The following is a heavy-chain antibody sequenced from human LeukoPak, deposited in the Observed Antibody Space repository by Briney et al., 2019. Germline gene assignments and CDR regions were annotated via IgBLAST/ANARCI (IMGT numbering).Heavy chain of an antibody. D-gene: IGHD6-19*01. J-gene: IGHJ4*02. CDR3: ARQIPSIAVPSSSLDY. V-gene: IGHV1-2*06. Sequence: ASVKVSCKASGYTFTGYYVHWVRQAPGQGLEWMGRINPNSGDTNYAQKFQGRVTMTRDTSISTAYMGLSSLRSEDTAVYYCARQIPSIAVPSSSLDYWGQGTLVTVSS. CDR1: GYTFTGYY. CDR2: INPNSGDT.